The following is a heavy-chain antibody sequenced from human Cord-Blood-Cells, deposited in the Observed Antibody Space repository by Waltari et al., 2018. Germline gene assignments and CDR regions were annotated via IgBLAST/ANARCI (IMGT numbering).Heavy chain of an antibody. V-gene: IGHV4-39*01. D-gene: IGHD2-2*01. CDR1: GGSISSSSYY. CDR3: ARLSGYCSSTSCYDAFDI. CDR2: IYYSGST. Sequence: QLQLQESGPGLVKPSATLSLTCPVSGGSISSSSYYWGWIRQPPGKGLEWIGSIYYSGSTYYNPSLKSRVTISVDTSKNQFSLKLSSVTAADTAVYYCARLSGYCSSTSCYDAFDIWGQGTMVTVSS. J-gene: IGHJ3*02.